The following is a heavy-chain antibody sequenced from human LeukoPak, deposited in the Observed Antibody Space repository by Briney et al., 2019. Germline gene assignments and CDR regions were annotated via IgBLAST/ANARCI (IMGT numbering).Heavy chain of an antibody. Sequence: GGSLRLSCSASGFTFSTSAIHWVCQAPGKGLEWVSSISSSSSYIYFADSVKGRFTISRDNAKNSLYLQMNSLRAEDTAVYYCARITTDLGYGDYNYYYYYGMDVWGQGTTVTVSS. CDR2: ISSSSSYI. CDR1: GFTFSTSA. V-gene: IGHV3-21*01. J-gene: IGHJ6*02. D-gene: IGHD4-17*01. CDR3: ARITTDLGYGDYNYYYYYGMDV.